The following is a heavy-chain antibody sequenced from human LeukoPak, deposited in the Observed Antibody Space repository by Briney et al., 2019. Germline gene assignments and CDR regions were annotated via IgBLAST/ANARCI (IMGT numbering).Heavy chain of an antibody. CDR2: IYHSGST. J-gene: IGHJ3*02. V-gene: IGHV4-30-2*01. D-gene: IGHD1-26*01. Sequence: PSETLSLTCAVPGSSISSGGYSWSWIRQPPGKGLEWIGYIYHSGSTYYHPSLKSRVTISVDRPKNQFSLKLSSVTAADTAVYCCARDSHYYRSAFDIWGQGTMVTVSS. CDR1: GSSISSGGYS. CDR3: ARDSHYYRSAFDI.